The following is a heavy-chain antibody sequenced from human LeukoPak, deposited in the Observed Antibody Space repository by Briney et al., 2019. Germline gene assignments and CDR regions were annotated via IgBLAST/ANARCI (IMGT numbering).Heavy chain of an antibody. CDR3: ARCIRITPNDAFDI. J-gene: IGHJ3*02. V-gene: IGHV4-59*01. CDR2: ISYSGST. Sequence: SETLSLTCTVSGGSISSYYWSWIRQPPGKGLEWIGYISYSGSTNYNPSLKSRVTISVDTSKNQFSLKLSSVTAADTAVYYCARCIRITPNDAFDIWGQGTMVTVSS. D-gene: IGHD3-10*01. CDR1: GGSISSYY.